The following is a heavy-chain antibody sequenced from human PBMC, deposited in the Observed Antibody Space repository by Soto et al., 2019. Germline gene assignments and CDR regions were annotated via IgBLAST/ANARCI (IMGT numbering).Heavy chain of an antibody. CDR3: ASIYYYYYYMDV. Sequence: QLQLQESGPGLVKPSEILSLTCTVSGGSISSSSYYWGWIRQPPGKGLEWIGSIYYSGSTYYNPSLKSRVTISVDTSKNQFSLKLSSVTAADTAVYYCASIYYYYYYMDVWGKGTTVTVSS. J-gene: IGHJ6*03. V-gene: IGHV4-39*01. CDR2: IYYSGST. CDR1: GGSISSSSYY.